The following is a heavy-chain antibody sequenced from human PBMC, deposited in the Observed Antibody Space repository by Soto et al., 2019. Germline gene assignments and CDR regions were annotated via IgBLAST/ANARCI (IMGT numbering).Heavy chain of an antibody. D-gene: IGHD2-15*01. CDR3: ARGYCSGGSCYSDDAFDI. V-gene: IGHV1-2*04. CDR1: GYTFTGYY. CDR2: INPNSGST. J-gene: IGHJ3*02. Sequence: ASVKVSCKASGYTFTGYYMHWVRQAPGQGLEWMGWINPNSGSTNYAQKFQGWVTMTRDTSISTAYMELSRLRSDDTAVYYCARGYCSGGSCYSDDAFDIWGQGTMVTVSS.